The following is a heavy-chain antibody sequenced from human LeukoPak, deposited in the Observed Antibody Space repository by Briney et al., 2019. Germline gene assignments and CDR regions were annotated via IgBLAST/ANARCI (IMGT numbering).Heavy chain of an antibody. CDR3: AKGSMSHYYDSNPFDY. V-gene: IGHV3-30*18. CDR2: ISYDGSNK. Sequence: PGRSLRLSCAASGFTFSSYGMHWVRQAPGKGLEWVAVISYDGSNKYYADSVKGRFTISRDNSKNTLYLQMNSLRAEDTAVYYCAKGSMSHYYDSNPFDYWGQGTLVTVSS. D-gene: IGHD3-22*01. CDR1: GFTFSSYG. J-gene: IGHJ4*02.